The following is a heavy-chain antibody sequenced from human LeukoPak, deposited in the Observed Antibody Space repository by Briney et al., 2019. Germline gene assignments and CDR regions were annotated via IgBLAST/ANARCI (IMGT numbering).Heavy chain of an antibody. Sequence: PGGSLRLSCAASGFTFSSYSMNWVRQAPGKGLEWVSYISSSSTIYYADSVKGRFTISRDNAKDSLYLQMNSLRAEDTAVYYCASQSYYDFWSGYPKALDYWGQGTLVTVSS. CDR1: GFTFSSYS. CDR2: ISSSSTI. D-gene: IGHD3-3*01. CDR3: ASQSYYDFWSGYPKALDY. V-gene: IGHV3-48*01. J-gene: IGHJ4*02.